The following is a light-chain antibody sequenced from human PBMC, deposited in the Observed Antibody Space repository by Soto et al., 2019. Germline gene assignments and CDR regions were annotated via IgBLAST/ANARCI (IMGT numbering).Light chain of an antibody. Sequence: QSALTQPASVSGSPGQSIIISCTGTSSDIGHYNYVSWYQQHPGKAPKLMTHDVNNRPSGVSNRFSGSKSGNTASLTISGLQAEDEGDYYCSSYSRISTYVFGSGTKVTVL. CDR1: SSDIGHYNY. CDR3: SSYSRISTYV. CDR2: DVN. V-gene: IGLV2-14*03. J-gene: IGLJ1*01.